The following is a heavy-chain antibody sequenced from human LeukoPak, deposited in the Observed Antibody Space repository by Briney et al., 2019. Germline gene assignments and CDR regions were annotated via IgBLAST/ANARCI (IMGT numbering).Heavy chain of an antibody. D-gene: IGHD2-15*01. CDR3: VRQFCSGGGCYFDY. J-gene: IGHJ4*02. CDR1: GFTFSSNE. CDR2: MSGTGSAI. V-gene: IGHV3-48*03. Sequence: PGGSLRLSCAASGFTFSSNEMNWVRQAPGKGLEWVSYMSGTGSAIFYADSVRGRFTISRDNAKNSLFLQMNGLRVEDTAIYYCVRQFCSGGGCYFDYWGQGTLVTVSS.